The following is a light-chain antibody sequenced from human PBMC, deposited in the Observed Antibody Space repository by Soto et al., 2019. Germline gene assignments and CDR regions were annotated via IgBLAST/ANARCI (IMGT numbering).Light chain of an antibody. CDR3: QTWGTGIHYV. J-gene: IGLJ1*01. V-gene: IGLV4-69*01. CDR2: LNSDGSH. CDR1: SGHSSYA. Sequence: QSVLTQSPSASASLGASVKLTCTLSSGHSSYAIAWHQQQPEKGPRYLMKLNSDGSHNKEDGIPDRFSGSSSGAERYLTISSLQSEDEADYYCQTWGTGIHYVFGTGTKLTVL.